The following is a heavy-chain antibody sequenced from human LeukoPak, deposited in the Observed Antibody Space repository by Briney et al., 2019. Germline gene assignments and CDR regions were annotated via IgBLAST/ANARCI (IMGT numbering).Heavy chain of an antibody. CDR2: ISWNSGSI. Sequence: GGSLRLSCAASGFTFDDYAMHWVRQAPGKGLEWVSGISWNSGSIGYADSVKGRFTISRDNAKNSLYLQMNSLRAGDTALYYCAKDTHSSGWYYFDYWGQGTLVTVSS. D-gene: IGHD6-19*01. J-gene: IGHJ4*02. CDR1: GFTFDDYA. V-gene: IGHV3-9*01. CDR3: AKDTHSSGWYYFDY.